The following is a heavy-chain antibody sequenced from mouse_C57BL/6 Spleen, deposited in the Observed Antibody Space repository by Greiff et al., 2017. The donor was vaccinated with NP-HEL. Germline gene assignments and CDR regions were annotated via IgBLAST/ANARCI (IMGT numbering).Heavy chain of an antibody. CDR2: ISNGGGST. CDR1: GFTFSDYY. Sequence: EVQRVESGGGLVQPGGSLKLSCAASGFTFSDYYMYWVRQTPEKRLEWVAYISNGGGSTYYPDTVKGRFTISRDNAKNTLYLQMSRLKSEDTAMYYCARLGPPFYAMDYWGQGASVTVSS. J-gene: IGHJ4*01. CDR3: ARLGPPFYAMDY. V-gene: IGHV5-12*01.